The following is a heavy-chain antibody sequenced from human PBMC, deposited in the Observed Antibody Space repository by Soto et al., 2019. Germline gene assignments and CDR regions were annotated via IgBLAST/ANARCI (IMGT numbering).Heavy chain of an antibody. CDR2: IYYSGST. D-gene: IGHD3-16*01. CDR1: GGSISSYY. CDR3: ARDLGGMDYYYGMDV. V-gene: IGHV4-59*01. Sequence: SETLSLTCTVSGGSISSYYWSWIRQPPGKGLEWIGYIYYSGSTNYNPSLKSRVTISVDTSKNQFSLKLSSVTAADTAVYYCARDLGGMDYYYGMDVWGQGTTVTVSS. J-gene: IGHJ6*02.